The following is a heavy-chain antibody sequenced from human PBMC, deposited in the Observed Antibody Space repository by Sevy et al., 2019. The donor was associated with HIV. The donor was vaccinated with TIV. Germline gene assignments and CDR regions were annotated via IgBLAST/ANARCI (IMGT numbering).Heavy chain of an antibody. CDR1: GFTFSSYA. CDR2: ISGSGYST. D-gene: IGHD3-22*01. J-gene: IGHJ4*02. Sequence: GGSLRLSCAASGFTFSSYAMTWVRQAPGKGLEWVSGISGSGYSTYYADSVKGRFTISRDNSKNTLYLQMNSRRAEDTAVDYCAKEGGGYNYDSSGLFDYWGQGTLVTVSS. CDR3: AKEGGGYNYDSSGLFDY. V-gene: IGHV3-23*01.